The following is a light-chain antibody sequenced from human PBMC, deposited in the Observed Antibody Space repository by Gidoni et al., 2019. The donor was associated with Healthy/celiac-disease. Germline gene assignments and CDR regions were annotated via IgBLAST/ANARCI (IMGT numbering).Light chain of an antibody. CDR1: QSVSSSY. V-gene: IGKV3-20*01. CDR2: GAS. CDR3: QQYGSSPRVT. J-gene: IGKJ5*01. Sequence: EIVLTQSPGPLSLPPGERATLSCRASQSVSSSYLAWYQQKPGQAPRLLIYGASSRATGIPDRFSGSGSGTDFTLTISRLEPEDFAVYYCQQYGSSPRVTFGQGTRLEIK.